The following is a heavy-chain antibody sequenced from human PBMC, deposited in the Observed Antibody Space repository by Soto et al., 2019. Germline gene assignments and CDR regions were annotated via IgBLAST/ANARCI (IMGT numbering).Heavy chain of an antibody. J-gene: IGHJ3*02. D-gene: IGHD3-3*01. CDR2: ISGSGGST. Sequence: PGGSLRLSCAASGFTFSSYAMSWVRQAPGKGLEWVSAISGSGGSTYYADSVKGRFTISRDNSKNTLYLQMNSLRAEDTAVYYCAKDHPLRFLEWSNDAFDIWGQGTMVTVSS. CDR1: GFTFSSYA. CDR3: AKDHPLRFLEWSNDAFDI. V-gene: IGHV3-23*01.